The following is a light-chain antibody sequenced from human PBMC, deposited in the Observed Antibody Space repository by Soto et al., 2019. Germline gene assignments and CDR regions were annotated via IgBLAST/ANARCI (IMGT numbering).Light chain of an antibody. CDR1: SSNIGAGYD. J-gene: IGLJ1*01. CDR3: QSYDSSLSGYV. Sequence: QSALTQPPSVSGAPGQRVTISCTGSSSNIGAGYDVHWYQQLPGTAPKLLIYANINRPSGVPGRFSASKSGTSASLAITGLQAEDEADYYCQSYDSSLSGYVFGTGTKVTV. CDR2: ANI. V-gene: IGLV1-40*01.